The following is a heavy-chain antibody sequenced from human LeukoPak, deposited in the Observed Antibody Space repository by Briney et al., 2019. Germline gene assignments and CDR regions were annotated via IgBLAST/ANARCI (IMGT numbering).Heavy chain of an antibody. V-gene: IGHV1-18*01. D-gene: IGHD6-19*01. CDR3: ARDLHSSGWSNYYGMEV. CDR2: ISAYNGNT. J-gene: IGHJ6*02. CDR1: GYTFTSYV. Sequence: ASVKVSCKASGYTFTSYVISWVRQAPGQGLEWMGWISAYNGNTNYAQKLQGRDTMTTDTSTSTAYMELRSLRSDDTAVYYCARDLHSSGWSNYYGMEVWGQGTTVTVSS.